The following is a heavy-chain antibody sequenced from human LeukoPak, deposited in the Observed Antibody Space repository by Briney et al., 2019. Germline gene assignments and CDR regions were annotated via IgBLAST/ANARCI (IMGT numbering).Heavy chain of an antibody. Sequence: ASVKVSCKASGYTFTSYDINWVRQATGQGLEWMGWMNPNSDNTGYAQKFQGRVTMTRNTSISTAYMELSSLRSEDTAVYYCARGGVLADAFDIWGQGTMVTVSS. V-gene: IGHV1-8*01. CDR2: MNPNSDNT. D-gene: IGHD3-10*01. CDR1: GYTFTSYD. J-gene: IGHJ3*02. CDR3: ARGGVLADAFDI.